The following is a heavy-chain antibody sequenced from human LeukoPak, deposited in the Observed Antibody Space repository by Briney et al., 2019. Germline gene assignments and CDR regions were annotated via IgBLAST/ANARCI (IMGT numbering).Heavy chain of an antibody. J-gene: IGHJ4*02. CDR2: IYYSGST. Sequence: SETLSLTCTVSGGSISSSSYYWGWIRQPPGKGLEWIGSIYYSGSTYYNPSLKSRVTISVDTSKNQFSLKLSSVTAADTAVYYCARGAYCSSTSCSRPFFDYWGQGTLVTVSS. CDR3: ARGAYCSSTSCSRPFFDY. D-gene: IGHD2-2*01. CDR1: GGSISSSSYY. V-gene: IGHV4-39*01.